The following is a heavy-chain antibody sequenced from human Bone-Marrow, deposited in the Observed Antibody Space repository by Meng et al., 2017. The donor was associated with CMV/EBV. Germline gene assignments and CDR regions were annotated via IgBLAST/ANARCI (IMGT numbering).Heavy chain of an antibody. Sequence: SLKISCAASGFTFDDYAMHWVRQAPGKGLEWVSGISWNSGSIGYADSVKGRFTISRDNAKNSLYLQMNSLRAEDTALYYCAKGGAAPNHYLVMDVWGQGTTVTLSS. J-gene: IGHJ6*02. CDR1: GFTFDDYA. D-gene: IGHD3-10*01. CDR2: ISWNSGSI. V-gene: IGHV3-9*01. CDR3: AKGGAAPNHYLVMDV.